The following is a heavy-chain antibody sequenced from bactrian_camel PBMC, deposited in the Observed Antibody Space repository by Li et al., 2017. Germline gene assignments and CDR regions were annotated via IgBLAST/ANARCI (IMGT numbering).Heavy chain of an antibody. CDR1: GYIFSSCG. Sequence: VQLVESGGGLVQPGGSLRTSCAASGYIFSSCGLAWYRQAPGKERELVSTISSDGTTRYADSAKGRFTISRDNAKNTPYLQMNSLKTEDTAVYYCATDSSYGLGRFGYWGQGTQVTVS. CDR2: ISSDGTT. V-gene: IGHV3S53*01. CDR3: ATDSSYGLGRFGY. J-gene: IGHJ6*01. D-gene: IGHD5*01.